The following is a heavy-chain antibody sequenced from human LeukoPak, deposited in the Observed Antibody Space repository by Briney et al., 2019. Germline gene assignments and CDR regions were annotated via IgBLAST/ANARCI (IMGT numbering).Heavy chain of an antibody. Sequence: ASVKVSCKASGYTLSNCAMNWVRQAPGQGLEWMGWINTNTGNPTYAQGFTGRFVFSLDTSVSTAYLQISSLETEDTAIYYCARDSGSGWSPFDSWGQGTLVTVSS. CDR3: ARDSGSGWSPFDS. D-gene: IGHD6-19*01. V-gene: IGHV7-4-1*02. J-gene: IGHJ4*02. CDR2: INTNTGNP. CDR1: GYTLSNCA.